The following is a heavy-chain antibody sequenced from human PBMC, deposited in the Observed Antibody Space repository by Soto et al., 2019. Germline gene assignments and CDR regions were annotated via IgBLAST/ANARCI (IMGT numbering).Heavy chain of an antibody. J-gene: IGHJ4*02. D-gene: IGHD3-22*01. CDR2: IIPIFGTA. CDR3: ARVNKGVYYDSSGYYPALDY. Sequence: ASVKVSCKASGGTFSSYAISWVRQAPGQGLEWMGGIIPIFGTANYAQKFQGRVTITADESTSTAYMELSSLRSEDTAVYYCARVNKGVYYDSSGYYPALDYWGQGALVTVSS. V-gene: IGHV1-69*13. CDR1: GGTFSSYA.